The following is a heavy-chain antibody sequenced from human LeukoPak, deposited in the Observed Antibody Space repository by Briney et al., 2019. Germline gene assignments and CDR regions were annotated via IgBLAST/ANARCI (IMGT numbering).Heavy chain of an antibody. CDR2: TYYRSKWYN. CDR3: ARQGPTWPFDY. J-gene: IGHJ4*02. CDR1: GDSVSSNSVA. D-gene: IGHD5-24*01. V-gene: IGHV6-1*01. Sequence: SQTLSLTCAISGDSVSSNSVAWNWIRHSPSRGLEWLGRTYYRSKWYNDYAVSVKSRLTINADTSKNQFSLLLHSVTPEDTAVYYWARQGPTWPFDYWGQGTLVTVSS.